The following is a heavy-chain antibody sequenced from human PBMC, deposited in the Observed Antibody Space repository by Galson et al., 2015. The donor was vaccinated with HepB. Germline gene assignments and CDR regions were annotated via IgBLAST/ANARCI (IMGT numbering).Heavy chain of an antibody. CDR1: GYTFTGYY. V-gene: IGHV1-46*01. CDR3: ARRGNVYSGPTY. D-gene: IGHD2-21*01. J-gene: IGHJ4*02. CDR2: IHPGGGST. Sequence: SVKVSCKASGYTFTGYYMHWVRQAPGQGLEWMGMIHPGGGSTTYAQKFQGRVTLARDTSTSTVYMELSSLTFEDTAVYYCARRGNVYSGPTYWGQGTLVTVSS.